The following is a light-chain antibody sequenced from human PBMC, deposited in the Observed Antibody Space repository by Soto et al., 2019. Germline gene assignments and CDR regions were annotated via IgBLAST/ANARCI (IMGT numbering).Light chain of an antibody. Sequence: GDRVTITCRASQGISDYLVWYQQKPGKVPKLLIHAASTLQSGVPPRFSGTGSGTDFTLTISSLQPEDVATYYCQNYYTATFTFGPGTKVDIK. CDR2: AAS. V-gene: IGKV1-27*01. CDR1: QGISDY. CDR3: QNYYTATFT. J-gene: IGKJ3*01.